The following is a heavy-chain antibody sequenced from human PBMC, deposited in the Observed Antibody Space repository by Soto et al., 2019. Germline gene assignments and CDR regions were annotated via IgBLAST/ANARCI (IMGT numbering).Heavy chain of an antibody. CDR3: ARLASWLPTNLLELSLYWSGDSLDY. V-gene: IGHV3-30-3*01. J-gene: IGHJ4*02. CDR2: ISYDGSNK. CDR1: GFTFSSYA. D-gene: IGHD3-16*02. Sequence: QVQLVESGGGVVQPGRSLRLSCAASGFTFSSYAMHWVRQAPGKGLEWVAVISYDGSNKYYADSVKGRFTISRDNSKNTLYLQMNSLRAEDTAVYYCARLASWLPTNLLELSLYWSGDSLDYWGQGTLVTVSS.